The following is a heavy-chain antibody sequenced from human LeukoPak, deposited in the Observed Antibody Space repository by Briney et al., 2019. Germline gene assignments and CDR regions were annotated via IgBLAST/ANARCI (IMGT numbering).Heavy chain of an antibody. Sequence: DPSETLSLTCTVSGDSISGFYWSWIRQPPGKGLEWIGYIYYSGSTNYNPSLKSRVAISVDTSKNQFSLKLSSVTAADTAVYYCAREVVAAAGTVDYWGQGTLVTVSS. CDR3: AREVVAAAGTVDY. CDR1: GDSISGFY. CDR2: IYYSGST. J-gene: IGHJ4*02. V-gene: IGHV4-59*01. D-gene: IGHD6-13*01.